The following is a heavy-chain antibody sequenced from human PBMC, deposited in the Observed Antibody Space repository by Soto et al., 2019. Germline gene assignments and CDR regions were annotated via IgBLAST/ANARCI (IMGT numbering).Heavy chain of an antibody. CDR1: GFSVSIHY. CDR3: ARGGGAGGEWNFDY. D-gene: IGHD2-21*01. Sequence: LRLSCAVSGFSVSIHYMSWVRQAPGKGLEWVSVIYTGGGTDYADSVRGRFTVSRDNSQNTLYLQMNNLRAEDTAVYYCARGGGAGGEWNFDYWGQGSLVTVSS. CDR2: IYTGGGT. J-gene: IGHJ4*02. V-gene: IGHV3-53*01.